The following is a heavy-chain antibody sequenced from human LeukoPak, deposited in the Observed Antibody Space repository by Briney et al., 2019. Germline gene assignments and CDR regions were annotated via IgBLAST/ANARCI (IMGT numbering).Heavy chain of an antibody. CDR2: ISSSSSTI. Sequence: PGGSLRLSCAASGFTFSSYSMNWVRQAPGKGQEWVSYISSSSSTIYYADSVKGRFTISRDNSKNTLYLQMNSLRAEDTAVYYCAKTGGYSSSWYADAFDIWGQGTMVTVSS. D-gene: IGHD6-13*01. V-gene: IGHV3-48*01. CDR1: GFTFSSYS. J-gene: IGHJ3*02. CDR3: AKTGGYSSSWYADAFDI.